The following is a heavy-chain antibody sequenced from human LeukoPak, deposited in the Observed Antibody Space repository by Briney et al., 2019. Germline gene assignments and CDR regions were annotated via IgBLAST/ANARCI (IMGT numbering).Heavy chain of an antibody. CDR3: ARVSAGTTNFDY. CDR1: VGSISSGCYS. Sequence: SQTLSLTCAVSVGSISSGCYSWSWIRQPPGKGLEWIGYIYHSGSTYYNPSLKSRVTISVDRSKNQFSLKLSSVTAADTAVYYCARVSAGTTNFDYWGQGTLVTVSS. V-gene: IGHV4-30-2*01. J-gene: IGHJ4*02. D-gene: IGHD1-7*01. CDR2: IYHSGST.